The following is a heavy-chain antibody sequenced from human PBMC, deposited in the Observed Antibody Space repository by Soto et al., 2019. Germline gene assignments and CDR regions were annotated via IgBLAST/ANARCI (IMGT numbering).Heavy chain of an antibody. J-gene: IGHJ5*02. CDR2: MNPNSGNT. Sequence: ASVKVSCKASGYTFTSYDINWVRQATGQGLEWMGWMNPNSGNTGYAQKFQGRVTMTRNTSISTAYMELSSLRSEDTAVYYRARGAEYYDFWRNWFDPWGQGTLVTVSS. V-gene: IGHV1-8*01. CDR3: ARGAEYYDFWRNWFDP. CDR1: GYTFTSYD. D-gene: IGHD3-3*01.